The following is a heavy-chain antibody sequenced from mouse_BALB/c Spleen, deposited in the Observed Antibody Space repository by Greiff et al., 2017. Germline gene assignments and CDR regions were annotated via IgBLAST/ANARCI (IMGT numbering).Heavy chain of an antibody. V-gene: IGHV5-6*01. CDR2: ISSGGSYT. J-gene: IGHJ3*01. CDR1: GFTFSSYG. CDR3: TNPSYNYDGFAY. D-gene: IGHD2-12*01. Sequence: EVMLVESGADLVKPGGSLKLSCAASGFTFSSYGMSWVRQTPDKRLEWVATISSGGSYTYYPDSVKGRFTITRDNAKNTLYLQMSSLKSEDTAMYYCTNPSYNYDGFAYWGQGTLVTVSA.